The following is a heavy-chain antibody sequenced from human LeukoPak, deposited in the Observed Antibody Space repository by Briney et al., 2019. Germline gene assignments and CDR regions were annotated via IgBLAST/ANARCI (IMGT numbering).Heavy chain of an antibody. CDR2: IISDGSST. Sequence: GGSLRLSCVTPGFTFSSYWMHWVRQAPGKGLIWVSRIISDGSSTSYTDSVKGRFTISRDNVKKTLFLQMNSLRAEDTAVYYCARARFGWNDVLGIDYWGQGTLVTVSS. D-gene: IGHD1-1*01. CDR3: ARARFGWNDVLGIDY. CDR1: GFTFSSYW. V-gene: IGHV3-74*01. J-gene: IGHJ4*02.